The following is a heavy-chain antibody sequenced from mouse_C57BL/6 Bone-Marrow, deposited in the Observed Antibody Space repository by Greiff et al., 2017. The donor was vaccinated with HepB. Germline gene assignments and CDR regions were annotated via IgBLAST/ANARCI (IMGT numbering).Heavy chain of an antibody. J-gene: IGHJ4*01. CDR3: AISGPYYGYDVGYYYAMYY. CDR2: INPSNGGT. CDR1: GYTFTSYW. Sequence: QVQLQQPGTELVKPGASVKLSCKASGYTFTSYWMHWVKQRPGQGLEWIGNINPSNGGTNYNEKFKSKATLTVDKSSSTAYMQLSSLTSEDSAVYYCAISGPYYGYDVGYYYAMYYWGQGTSVTVSS. D-gene: IGHD2-9*01. V-gene: IGHV1-53*01.